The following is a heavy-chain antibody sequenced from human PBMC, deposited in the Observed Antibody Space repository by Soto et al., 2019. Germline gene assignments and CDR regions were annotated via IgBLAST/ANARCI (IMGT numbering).Heavy chain of an antibody. CDR3: ASTRTPTYYDFWSGYYYGMDA. CDR1: GYSFTSYW. V-gene: IGHV5-51*01. J-gene: IGHJ6*02. CDR2: IYPGDSDT. Sequence: PGESLKISCKGSGYSFTSYWIGWVRQMPGKGLEWMGIIYPGDSDTRYSPSFQGQVTISADKSISTAYLQWSSLKASDTAMYYCASTRTPTYYDFWSGYYYGMDAWGQGTTVTVSS. D-gene: IGHD3-3*01.